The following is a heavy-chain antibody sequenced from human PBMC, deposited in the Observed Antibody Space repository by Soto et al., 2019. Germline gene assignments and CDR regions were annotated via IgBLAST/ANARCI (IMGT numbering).Heavy chain of an antibody. CDR3: ASGDDIVVVPAAIPDY. J-gene: IGHJ4*02. V-gene: IGHV4-34*01. Sequence: SETLSLTCAVYGGSFSGYYWTWIRQPPGKGLEWIGSIYYSGSTYYNPSLKSRVTISVDTSKNQFSLKLSSVTAADTAVYYCASGDDIVVVPAAIPDYWGQGTLVT. CDR1: GGSFSGYY. D-gene: IGHD2-2*01. CDR2: IYYSGST.